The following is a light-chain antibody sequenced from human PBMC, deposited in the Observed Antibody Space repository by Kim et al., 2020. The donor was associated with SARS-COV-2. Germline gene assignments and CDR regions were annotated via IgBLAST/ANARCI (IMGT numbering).Light chain of an antibody. J-gene: IGKJ4*01. CDR2: PIS. CDR1: QRLVHSFGNTF. Sequence: PASISCMSSQRLVHSFGNTFLSWHLQRPGQPPILLLYPISNRFSGVPDLFSGSGAQTDFTLKISRVKAEDVRVYYCMQATPFPPLTFGRGSKLEI. V-gene: IGKV2-24*01. CDR3: MQATPFPPLT.